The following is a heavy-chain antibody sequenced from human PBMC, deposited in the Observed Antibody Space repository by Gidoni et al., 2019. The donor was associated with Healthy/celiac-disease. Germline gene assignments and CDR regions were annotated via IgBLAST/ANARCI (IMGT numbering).Heavy chain of an antibody. J-gene: IGHJ4*02. D-gene: IGHD3-3*01. V-gene: IGHV3-30-3*01. CDR1: GFTFSSYA. Sequence: QVQLVESGGGVVQPGRSLRLSCAASGFTFSSYAMHWVRQAPGKGLAWVAVISYDGSNKYYADSVKGRFTISRDNSKNTLYLQMNSLRAEDTAVYYCARIFSYGNFDYWGQGTLVTVSS. CDR3: ARIFSYGNFDY. CDR2: ISYDGSNK.